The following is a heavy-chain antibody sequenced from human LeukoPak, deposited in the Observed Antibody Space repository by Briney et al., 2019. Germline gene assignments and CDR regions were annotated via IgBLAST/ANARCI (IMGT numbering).Heavy chain of an antibody. CDR2: ISPSGGST. Sequence: ASVKVSCKASGYTHYMHWVRQAPGQGLEWMGIISPSGGSTDYAQKFKGRVTTTRDTSTTTVYMDLSSLTSEDTAVYYCATLGDGSSDIDYWGQGTLVTVSS. V-gene: IGHV1-46*01. CDR1: GYTHY. CDR3: ATLGDGSSDIDY. J-gene: IGHJ4*02. D-gene: IGHD6-13*01.